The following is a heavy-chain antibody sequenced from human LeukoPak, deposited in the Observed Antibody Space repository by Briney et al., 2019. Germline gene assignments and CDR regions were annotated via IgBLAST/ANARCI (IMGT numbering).Heavy chain of an antibody. CDR3: ARRAFDSNTYYYWSYFDY. CDR2: IYPADSDT. V-gene: IGHV5-51*01. D-gene: IGHD3-22*01. Sequence: GESLKISCKVSGYSFTSYWIAWVRQMPGKGLELMGIIYPADSDTKYSPSFQGQVTISDDKSITTAYLQLNSLKATDTAMYYCARRAFDSNTYYYWSYFDYWGQGTLVTVSS. CDR1: GYSFTSYW. J-gene: IGHJ4*02.